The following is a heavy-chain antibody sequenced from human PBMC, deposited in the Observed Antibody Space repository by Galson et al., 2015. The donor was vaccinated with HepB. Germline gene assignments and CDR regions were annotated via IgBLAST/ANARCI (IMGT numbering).Heavy chain of an antibody. CDR2: ISGSGGST. CDR1: GFTFSSHA. J-gene: IGHJ6*02. V-gene: IGHV3-23*01. CDR3: AKPPPEVRGVISYYYYGMDV. Sequence: SLRLSCAASGFTFSSHAMSWVRQAPGKGLEWVSAISGSGGSTYYADSVKGRFTISRDNSKNTLYLQMNSLRAEDTAVYYCAKPPPEVRGVISYYYYGMDVWGQGTTVTVSS. D-gene: IGHD3-10*01.